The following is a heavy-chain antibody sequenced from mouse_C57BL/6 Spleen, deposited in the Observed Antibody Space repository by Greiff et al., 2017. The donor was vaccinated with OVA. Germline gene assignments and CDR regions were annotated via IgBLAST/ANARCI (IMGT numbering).Heavy chain of an antibody. CDR3: ARSSITTVVFDY. CDR2: IDPSDSYT. D-gene: IGHD1-1*01. Sequence: VKLMESGAELVRPGTSVKLSCKASGYTFTSYWMHWVKQRPGQGLEWIGVIDPSDSYTNYNQKFKGKATLTVDTSSSTAYMQLSSLTSEDSAVYYCARSSITTVVFDYWGQGTTLTVSS. J-gene: IGHJ2*01. CDR1: GYTFTSYW. V-gene: IGHV1-59*01.